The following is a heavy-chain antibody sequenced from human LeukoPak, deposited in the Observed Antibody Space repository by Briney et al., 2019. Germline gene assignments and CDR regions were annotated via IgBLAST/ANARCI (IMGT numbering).Heavy chain of an antibody. V-gene: IGHV4-59*01. CDR2: IYYSGST. Sequence: SETLSLTCTVSGGSISSYYWSWIRQPPGKGLEWIGYIYYSGSTNYNPSLKSRVTISVDTSKNQFTLKLSSVTAADTAVYYCARGRSGPLSAFDYWGQGTLVTVSS. D-gene: IGHD2-15*01. CDR3: ARGRSGPLSAFDY. CDR1: GGSISSYY. J-gene: IGHJ4*02.